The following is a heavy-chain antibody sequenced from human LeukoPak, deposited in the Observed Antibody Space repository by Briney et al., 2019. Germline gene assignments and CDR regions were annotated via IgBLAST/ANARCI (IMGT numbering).Heavy chain of an antibody. J-gene: IGHJ4*02. Sequence: PSETLSLTCTVSGGSITSSSYYWGWIRQPPGKGLEWIGEINHSGSTNYNPSLKSRVTISVDTSKNQFSLKLSSVTAADTAVYYCASEWGYWGQGTLVTVSS. V-gene: IGHV4-39*07. D-gene: IGHD1-26*01. CDR1: GGSITSSSYY. CDR3: ASEWGY. CDR2: INHSGST.